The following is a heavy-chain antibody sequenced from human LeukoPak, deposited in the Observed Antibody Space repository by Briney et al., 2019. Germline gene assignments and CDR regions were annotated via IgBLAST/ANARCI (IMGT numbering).Heavy chain of an antibody. CDR3: ARAGSPYYDSSGYST. CDR2: ISSSSSYI. CDR1: GFTFSSYS. V-gene: IGHV3-21*01. D-gene: IGHD3-22*01. Sequence: GGSLRLSCAASGFTFSSYSMNWVCQAPGKGLEWVSSISSSSSYIYYADSVKGRFTISRDNAKNSLYLQMNSLRAEDTAVYYCARAGSPYYDSSGYSTWGQGTLVAVSS. J-gene: IGHJ5*02.